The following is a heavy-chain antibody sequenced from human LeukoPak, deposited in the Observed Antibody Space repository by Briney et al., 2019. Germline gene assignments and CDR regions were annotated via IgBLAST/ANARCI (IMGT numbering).Heavy chain of an antibody. CDR2: IYYSGST. V-gene: IGHV4-59*01. D-gene: IGHD2-21*01. Sequence: SETLSLTCTVSGGSISSYYWSWIRQPPGTGLEWIGYIYYSGSTNYHPSLKSRVTISVDPSKNQFSLKLSSVTAADTAVYYCARGCCGADAFDIWGQGTMVTVSS. CDR3: ARGCCGADAFDI. J-gene: IGHJ3*02. CDR1: GGSISSYY.